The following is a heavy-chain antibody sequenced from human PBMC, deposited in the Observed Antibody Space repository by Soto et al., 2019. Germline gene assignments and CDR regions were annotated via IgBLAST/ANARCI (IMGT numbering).Heavy chain of an antibody. J-gene: IGHJ1*01. V-gene: IGHV3-21*01. CDR3: ARGLAAPVY. CDR2: ISSRSSYI. CDR1: GFTFSSYS. Sequence: EVPLVESGGGLVKPGGSLRLSCAASGFTFSSYSMNWVRQAPGKGVEWVSSISSRSSYIYYADSVKGPFTISRDNAKNSRYQQMNSLRAGDTAVYYCARGLAAPVYWGQGTLVTVSS. D-gene: IGHD6-13*01.